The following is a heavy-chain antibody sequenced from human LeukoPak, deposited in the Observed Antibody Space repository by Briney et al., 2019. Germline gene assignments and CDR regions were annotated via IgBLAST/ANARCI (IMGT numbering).Heavy chain of an antibody. V-gene: IGHV1-2*02. CDR1: GYTFTDYY. J-gene: IGHJ4*02. Sequence: WASVKVSCKASGYTFTDYYMHWVRQAPGQGLQWMGWINPNSGGTNYAQKFQGRVTMTRNTSISTAYMELSSLRSEDTAVYYCARGKYSSSRAPWYWGQGTLVTVSS. CDR3: ARGKYSSSRAPWY. D-gene: IGHD6-13*01. CDR2: INPNSGGT.